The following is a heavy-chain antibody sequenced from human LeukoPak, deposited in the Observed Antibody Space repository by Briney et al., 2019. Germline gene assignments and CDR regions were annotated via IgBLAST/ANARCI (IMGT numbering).Heavy chain of an antibody. J-gene: IGHJ4*02. Sequence: SDTLSLTCTVSGGSISGYYWSWLRQPPGKGLEWIGYIYYSGSTKYNPSLKSRVTISVDASKNQFALRLSSLTAADTAVYYCARGALDTKTRFDYWGQGTLVTVSS. CDR2: IYYSGST. CDR3: ARGALDTKTRFDY. V-gene: IGHV4-59*07. CDR1: GGSISGYY. D-gene: IGHD5-18*01.